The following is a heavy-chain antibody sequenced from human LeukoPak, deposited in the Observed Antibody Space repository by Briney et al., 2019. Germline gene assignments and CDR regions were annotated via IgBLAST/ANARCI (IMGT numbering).Heavy chain of an antibody. CDR2: VNPNNGGT. CDR3: ARDRGGVDY. D-gene: IGHD3-10*01. J-gene: IGHJ4*02. V-gene: IGHV1-2*02. CDR1: GYTFTDYY. Sequence: ASVKVSCKASGYTFTDYYMHWVRQAPGQGLEWMGWVNPNNGGTSYAQKFQGRVSMSGDTSISTAYMELSRLRSDDTAVCYCARDRGGVDYWGQGTLVTVSS.